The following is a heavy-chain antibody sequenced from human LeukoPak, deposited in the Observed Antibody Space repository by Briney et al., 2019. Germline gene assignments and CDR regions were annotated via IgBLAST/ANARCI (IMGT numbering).Heavy chain of an antibody. D-gene: IGHD1-1*01. Sequence: GGSLRLSCVASGFSFSVFWVHWVRQAPGTGPVWVSRISPDGSTTSYADSVKGRFTISRDNAKNTLYLQISSLRGEDTAVYYCARDMWGTSDYWGQGTLVTVSS. V-gene: IGHV3-74*01. CDR2: ISPDGSTT. CDR1: GFSFSVFW. CDR3: ARDMWGTSDY. J-gene: IGHJ4*02.